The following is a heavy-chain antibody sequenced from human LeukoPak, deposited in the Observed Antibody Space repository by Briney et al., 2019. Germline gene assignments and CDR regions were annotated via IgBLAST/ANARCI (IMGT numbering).Heavy chain of an antibody. Sequence: GGSLRLSCAASGFTVSSNYMSWVRQAPGKGLEWVSVIYSGGSTYYADSVKGRFTISRDNSKNMLYLQMNSLRAEDTAVYYCARSPLDPTGFDYWGQGTLVTVSS. J-gene: IGHJ4*02. D-gene: IGHD1-1*01. CDR3: ARSPLDPTGFDY. CDR2: IYSGGST. CDR1: GFTVSSNY. V-gene: IGHV3-66*01.